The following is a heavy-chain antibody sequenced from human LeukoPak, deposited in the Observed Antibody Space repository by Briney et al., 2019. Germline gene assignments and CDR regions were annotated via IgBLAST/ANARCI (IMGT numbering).Heavy chain of an antibody. J-gene: IGHJ4*02. D-gene: IGHD6-19*01. CDR3: ARGPAVAPFSDFDY. CDR2: IKQDGSEK. V-gene: IGHV3-7*01. Sequence: PGGSLRLPCAASGFAFSSYWMSWVRRAPGKGLEWVAKIKQDGSEKYYVDSVKGRFTISRGNAKNSLYLQMNSLRAEDTAVYYCARGPAVAPFSDFDYWGQGTLVTVSS. CDR1: GFAFSSYW.